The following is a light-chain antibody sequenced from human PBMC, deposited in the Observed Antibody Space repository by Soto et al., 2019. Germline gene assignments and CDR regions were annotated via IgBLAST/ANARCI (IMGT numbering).Light chain of an antibody. CDR3: FSFTTTSTHV. J-gene: IGLJ1*01. CDR1: SIDVGHPYNY. CDR2: GVS. V-gene: IGLV2-14*03. Sequence: QSVLTQPASVSGSPGQSITISCTGTSIDVGHPYNYVSWYQQYPGKAPKLLILGVSNRPSGISNRFSGSKSGNTAYLTISGLQVEDEAEYFCFSFTTTSTHVFGTGTKVTVL.